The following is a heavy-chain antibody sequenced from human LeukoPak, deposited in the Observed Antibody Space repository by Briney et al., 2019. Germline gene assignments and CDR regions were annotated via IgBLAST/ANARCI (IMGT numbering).Heavy chain of an antibody. V-gene: IGHV3-33*01. D-gene: IGHD3-16*01. Sequence: GGSLRLSCATSGFTFTSWGMHWVRQAPDKGLEWVAVIWYDGSKKYYADSVKGRFTISRDISKNTLYLQMDSLRGDDTAMYYCVGDGGAGFDYWGQGSLVTVSS. CDR2: IWYDGSKK. CDR3: VGDGGAGFDY. CDR1: GFTFTSWG. J-gene: IGHJ4*02.